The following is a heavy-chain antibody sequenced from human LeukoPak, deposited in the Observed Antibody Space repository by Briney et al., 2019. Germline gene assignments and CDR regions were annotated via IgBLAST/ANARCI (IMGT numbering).Heavy chain of an antibody. J-gene: IGHJ5*02. V-gene: IGHV4-59*01. CDR3: ARALGYYGSGTPNWFDP. Sequence: SETLSLTCTVSGGSISSYYWSWIRQPPGKGLEWIGYIYYSGSTNYNPSLKSRVTISVDTSKNQFSLKLSPVTAADTAVYYCARALGYYGSGTPNWFDPWGQGTLVTVSS. CDR1: GGSISSYY. CDR2: IYYSGST. D-gene: IGHD3-10*01.